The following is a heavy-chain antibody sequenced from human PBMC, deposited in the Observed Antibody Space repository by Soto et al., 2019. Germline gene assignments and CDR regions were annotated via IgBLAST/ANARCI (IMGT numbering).Heavy chain of an antibody. Sequence: SCKASGYTFTNYYMHWIRQPAGRGLEWIGRVYSSGATNYNPSLNGRVTMSVDTSRNQFSLRLSSVTAADTAIYFCTKGPNWNYYYYGVDVWGQGTAVTVSS. J-gene: IGHJ6*02. V-gene: IGHV4-4*07. D-gene: IGHD1-20*01. CDR2: VYSSGAT. CDR3: TKGPNWNYYYYGVDV. CDR1: GYTFTNYY.